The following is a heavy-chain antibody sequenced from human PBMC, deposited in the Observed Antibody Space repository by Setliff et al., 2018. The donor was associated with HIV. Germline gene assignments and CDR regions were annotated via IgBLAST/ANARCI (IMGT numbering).Heavy chain of an antibody. CDR2: THYSGSS. J-gene: IGHJ2*01. D-gene: IGHD2-21*02. Sequence: SETLSLTFTISGGFISNHYWNWIRQPPGKGLEWIGSTHYSGSSYYSPSLKSRVTISLDTSKNQFSLKLSSMTAADTAVYYCARDVGLCGVDCWPYFYFDLWGRGNLVTVS. V-gene: IGHV4-59*11. CDR3: ARDVGLCGVDCWPYFYFDL. CDR1: GGFISNHY.